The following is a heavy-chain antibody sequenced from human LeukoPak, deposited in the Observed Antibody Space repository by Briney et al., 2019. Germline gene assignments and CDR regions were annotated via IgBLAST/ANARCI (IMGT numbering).Heavy chain of an antibody. Sequence: GGSLRLSCAASGFPFSSYWMSWVRQAPGKGLEWVANIKPDGSEKSYVDSVKGRFTISRDNAKNSLYLQMNSLRAEDTAVYHCARGQMAGYWGQGTLVTVSS. CDR1: GFPFSSYW. CDR2: IKPDGSEK. V-gene: IGHV3-7*05. D-gene: IGHD5-24*01. CDR3: ARGQMAGY. J-gene: IGHJ4*02.